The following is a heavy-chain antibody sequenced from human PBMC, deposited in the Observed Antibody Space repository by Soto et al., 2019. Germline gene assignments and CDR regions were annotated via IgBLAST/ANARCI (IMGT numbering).Heavy chain of an antibody. CDR3: ARPYGDHSGDYYYGMDV. CDR2: IIPIFGTA. CDR1: GGTFSSYA. Sequence: GASVKVSCKASGGTFSSYAISWVRQAPGQGLEWMGGIIPIFGTANYAQKFQGRVTITADESTSTAYMELSSLRSEDTAVYYCARPYGDHSGDYYYGMDVWGQGTTVTVSS. D-gene: IGHD4-17*01. V-gene: IGHV1-69*13. J-gene: IGHJ6*02.